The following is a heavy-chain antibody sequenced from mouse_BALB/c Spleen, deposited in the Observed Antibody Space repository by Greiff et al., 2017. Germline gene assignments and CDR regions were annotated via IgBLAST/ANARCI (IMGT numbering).Heavy chain of an antibody. Sequence: QVQLQQSDAELVKPGASVKISCKASGYTFTDHAIHWVKQKPEQGLEWIGYISPGNGDIKYNEKFKGKATLTADKSSSTAYMQLNSLTSEDSAVYFCNGGMITTGRVDYWGQGTTRTVSS. V-gene: IGHV1S53*02. D-gene: IGHD2-4*01. CDR1: GYTFTDHA. J-gene: IGHJ2*01. CDR2: ISPGNGDI. CDR3: NGGMITTGRVDY.